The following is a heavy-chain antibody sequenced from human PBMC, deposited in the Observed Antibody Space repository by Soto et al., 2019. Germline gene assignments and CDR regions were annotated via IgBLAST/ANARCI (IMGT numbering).Heavy chain of an antibody. D-gene: IGHD3-22*01. CDR3: ARERTYYYESSGYYQYNWFDP. V-gene: IGHV1-69*01. CDR2: IIPIFGTA. Sequence: QVQLVQSGAEVKKPGSSVKVSCKASGGTFSSYAISWVRQAPGQGLEWMGGIIPIFGTANYAQKFQGRVTITADESTSTAYMELSSLRSEDTAVYYCARERTYYYESSGYYQYNWFDPWGQGTLVTVSS. CDR1: GGTFSSYA. J-gene: IGHJ5*02.